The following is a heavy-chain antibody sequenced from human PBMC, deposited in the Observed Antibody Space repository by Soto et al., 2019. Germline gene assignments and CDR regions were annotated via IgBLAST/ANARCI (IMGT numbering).Heavy chain of an antibody. Sequence: GSSVKVSCKASGGSFSSFAFSWVRQAPGQGLEWMGGIIPMFGSANYAQEFLGRVTFTADDSTSTAYMELRSLRSEDTAIHYCARSSAGVFGIIIEGSNWLAPWGQGSLVTVSS. CDR1: GGSFSSFA. V-gene: IGHV1-69*13. CDR2: IIPMFGSA. D-gene: IGHD3-16*02. CDR3: ARSSAGVFGIIIEGSNWLAP. J-gene: IGHJ5*02.